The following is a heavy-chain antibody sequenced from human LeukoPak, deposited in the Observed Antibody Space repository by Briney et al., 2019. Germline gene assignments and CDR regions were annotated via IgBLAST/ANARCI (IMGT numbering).Heavy chain of an antibody. CDR3: ARDLPTPF. CDR2: ISSSGGTI. Sequence: AGSLRLSCAASGFTFSSYEMNWVRQAPGKGLEWVSYISSSGGTIYYADSVSRRFTISRTTAKNSLFLQMNSLRADNTAVYYCARDLPTPFWGQGTLVTVSS. CDR1: GFTFSSYE. D-gene: IGHD4-17*01. J-gene: IGHJ4*02. V-gene: IGHV3-48*03.